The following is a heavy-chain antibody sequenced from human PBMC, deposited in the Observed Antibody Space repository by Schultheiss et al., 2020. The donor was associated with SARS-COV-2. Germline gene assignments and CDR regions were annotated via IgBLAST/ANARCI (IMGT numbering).Heavy chain of an antibody. J-gene: IGHJ4*02. V-gene: IGHV3-21*04. Sequence: GGSLRLSCAASGFTFSSYGMHWVRQAPGKGLEWVSSISSSSSYIYYADSVKGRFTISRDNSKNTLYLQMNSLRAEDTAVYYCARVGPAAFDYWGQGTPGHRLL. CDR3: ARVGPAAFDY. CDR1: GFTFSSYG. CDR2: ISSSSSYI. D-gene: IGHD6-13*01.